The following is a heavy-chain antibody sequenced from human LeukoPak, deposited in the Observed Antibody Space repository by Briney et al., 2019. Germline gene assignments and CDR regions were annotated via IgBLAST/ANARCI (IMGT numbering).Heavy chain of an antibody. CDR2: IYHSGST. CDR1: GGSISSGGYY. J-gene: IGHJ4*02. CDR3: ARDRCGRDCFEIDY. Sequence: SETLSLTCTVSGGSISSGGYYWSWIRQPPGKGLEWIGYIYHSGSTYYNPSLKSRVTISVDTSKNQFSLKLISVTAADTAVYFCARDRCGRDCFEIDYWGQGTLVTVSS. D-gene: IGHD2-21*02. V-gene: IGHV4-30-2*01.